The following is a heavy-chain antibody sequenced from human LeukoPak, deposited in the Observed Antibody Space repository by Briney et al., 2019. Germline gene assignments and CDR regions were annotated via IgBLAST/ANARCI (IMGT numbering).Heavy chain of an antibody. Sequence: GGSLRLSCAASGFTFSSYGMHWVRQAPGKGLEWVAFIRYDGSNKYYADSVKGRFTISRDNSKNTLYLQMNSLRAEDTAVYFCARRSGVAVAGAFDYWGQGTLVTVSS. V-gene: IGHV3-30*02. CDR3: ARRSGVAVAGAFDY. CDR1: GFTFSSYG. D-gene: IGHD6-19*01. J-gene: IGHJ4*02. CDR2: IRYDGSNK.